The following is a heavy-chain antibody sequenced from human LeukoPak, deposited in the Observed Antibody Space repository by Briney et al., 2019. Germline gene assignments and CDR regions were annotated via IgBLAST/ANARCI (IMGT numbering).Heavy chain of an antibody. CDR3: ARGPGWNYFDY. CDR1: GFTVSSNY. Sequence: GGSLRLSCAASGFTVSSNYMSWVRQAPGKGLEWVSVIYSGGVTNHADSVKGRFTISRDNSKDALYLQMNSLRAEDTAVYYCARGPGWNYFDYWGQGTLVTVSS. CDR2: IYSGGVT. V-gene: IGHV3-66*01. D-gene: IGHD6-19*01. J-gene: IGHJ4*02.